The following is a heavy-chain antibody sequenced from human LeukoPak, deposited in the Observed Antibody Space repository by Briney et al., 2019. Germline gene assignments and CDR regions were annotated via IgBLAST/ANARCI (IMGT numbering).Heavy chain of an antibody. V-gene: IGHV3-20*04. Sequence: GGSLRLSCAASGFTFDDYGMSWVRQVPGKGLEWVSSINWNGGSTGYGDSVKGRFTISRDNAKNSLYLQMNSLRAEDTAVYYCARGGMAGGDYWGQGTLVTVSS. CDR2: INWNGGST. D-gene: IGHD6-19*01. J-gene: IGHJ4*02. CDR3: ARGGMAGGDY. CDR1: GFTFDDYG.